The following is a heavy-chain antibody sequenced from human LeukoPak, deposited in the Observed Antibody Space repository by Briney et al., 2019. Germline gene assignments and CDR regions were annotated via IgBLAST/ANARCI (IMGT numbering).Heavy chain of an antibody. CDR3: AREGSSGWYLGGAWFDP. Sequence: GGSLRLSCAASGFTFSSYWMSWVRQAPGKGLEWVANIKQDGSEKYYVDSVKGRFTISRDNAKNSLYLQMNSLRAEDTAVYYCAREGSSGWYLGGAWFDPWGQGTLVTVSS. J-gene: IGHJ5*02. V-gene: IGHV3-7*01. CDR1: GFTFSSYW. CDR2: IKQDGSEK. D-gene: IGHD6-19*01.